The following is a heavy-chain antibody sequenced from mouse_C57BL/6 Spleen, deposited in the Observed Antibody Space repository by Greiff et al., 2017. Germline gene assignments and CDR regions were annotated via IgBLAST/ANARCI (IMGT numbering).Heavy chain of an antibody. CDR3: ARTTTVVGGAMDY. V-gene: IGHV3-6*01. J-gene: IGHJ4*01. CDR2: ISYDGSN. Sequence: EVKLMESGPGLVKPSQSLSLTCSVTGYSITSGYYWNWIRQFPGNKLEWMGYISYDGSNHYNPSLKNRISITRDTSKNQFFLKLNSVTTEDTATYYCARTTTVVGGAMDYWGQGTSVTVSS. D-gene: IGHD1-1*01. CDR1: GYSITSGYY.